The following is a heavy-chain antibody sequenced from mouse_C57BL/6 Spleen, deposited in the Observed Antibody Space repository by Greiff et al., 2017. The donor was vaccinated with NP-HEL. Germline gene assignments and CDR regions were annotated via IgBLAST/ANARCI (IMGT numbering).Heavy chain of an antibody. D-gene: IGHD1-1*01. CDR3: ARSNRNYYDSYWYFDV. Sequence: QVQLQQSGAELVKPGASVKISCKASGYAFSSYWMNWVKQRPGKGLEWIGQIYPGDGDTNYNGKFKGKATLTADKSSSTAYMQLSSLTSEDSAVYFCARSNRNYYDSYWYFDVWGTGTTVTVSS. CDR2: IYPGDGDT. J-gene: IGHJ1*03. CDR1: GYAFSSYW. V-gene: IGHV1-80*01.